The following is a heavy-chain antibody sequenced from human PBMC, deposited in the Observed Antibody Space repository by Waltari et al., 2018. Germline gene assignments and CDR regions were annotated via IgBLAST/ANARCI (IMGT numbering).Heavy chain of an antibody. V-gene: IGHV4-39*07. CDR2: IYYSGST. J-gene: IGHJ4*02. CDR1: GGSISSSSYY. CDR3: ARTATVAGTDY. Sequence: QLQLQESGPGLVKPSETLSLTCTVSGGSISSSSYYWGWIRQPPGKGLEWIGSIYYSGSTYYHPSLKSRVTISVDTSKNQFSLKLSSVTAADTAVYYCARTATVAGTDYWGQGTLVTVSS. D-gene: IGHD6-19*01.